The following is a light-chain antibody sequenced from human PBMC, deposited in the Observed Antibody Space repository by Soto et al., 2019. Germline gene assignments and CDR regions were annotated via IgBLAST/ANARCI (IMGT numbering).Light chain of an antibody. Sequence: EVVLTQSPATLSLSPGEGATLSCRASQSIGNYLAWYQQKPGQAPRLLIYATSNRANGIPARFSGSGSGTYLTLTISRVEPEDLGVYYCPQRSSWPFTVGPGTKADIK. V-gene: IGKV3-11*01. J-gene: IGKJ3*01. CDR1: QSIGNY. CDR3: PQRSSWPFT. CDR2: ATS.